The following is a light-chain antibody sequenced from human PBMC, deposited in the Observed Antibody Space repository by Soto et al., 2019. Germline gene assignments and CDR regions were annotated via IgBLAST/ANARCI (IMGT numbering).Light chain of an antibody. CDR1: SSDVGGYNY. CDR2: DVS. J-gene: IGLJ1*01. CDR3: SSYTSSSTRV. Sequence: QSALTQPASVSGSTGQSITISCTGTSSDVGGYNYVSWYQQHPGKAPKRMIYDVSNRPSGVSNRFSGAKSGNTASLTISGLQAEDEADYYCSSYTSSSTRVFGTGTKVTVL. V-gene: IGLV2-14*01.